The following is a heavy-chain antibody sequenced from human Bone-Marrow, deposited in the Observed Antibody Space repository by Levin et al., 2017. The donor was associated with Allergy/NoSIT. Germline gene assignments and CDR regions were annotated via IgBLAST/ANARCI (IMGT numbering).Heavy chain of an antibody. CDR1: GYTFTTYG. J-gene: IGHJ4*02. CDR2: INTHTGKP. V-gene: IGHV7-4-1*02. CDR3: ARGGYLDS. Sequence: ASVKVSCKASGYTFTTYGINWVRQAPGQGLEWMGWINTHTGKPTYVQDFKGRFVFSLDTSVNTAYMQISSLKAEDTAVYYCARGGYLDSWGQGTLLIVSS.